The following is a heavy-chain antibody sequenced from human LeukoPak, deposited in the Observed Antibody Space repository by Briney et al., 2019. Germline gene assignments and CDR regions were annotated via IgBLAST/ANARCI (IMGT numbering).Heavy chain of an antibody. V-gene: IGHV6-1*01. CDR3: VRDPVGGSTIFDC. CDR1: GDIVSSNSAA. CDR2: TYYRSKWYY. D-gene: IGHD1-26*01. J-gene: IGHJ4*02. Sequence: SQTLSLTCVISGDIVSSNSAAWNWIRQSPSRGLEWLGRTYYRSKWYYDYSVAVKSRVTINPDTSKNQFSLQLSSVTPEDTAVHYCVRDPVGGSTIFDCWGQGTLVTVSS.